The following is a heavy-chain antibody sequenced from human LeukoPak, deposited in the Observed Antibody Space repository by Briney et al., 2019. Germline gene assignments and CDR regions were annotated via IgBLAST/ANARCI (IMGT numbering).Heavy chain of an antibody. CDR3: ASDRGYSAFDY. D-gene: IGHD1-26*01. CDR2: INHSGST. V-gene: IGHV4-34*01. Sequence: PSETLSLTCAVYGGSFSGYYWSWIRQPPGKGLEWIGEINHSGSTNYNPSLKGRVTISVDTSKNQFSLKLSSVTAADTAVYFCASDRGYSAFDYWGQGTLVTVSS. CDR1: GGSFSGYY. J-gene: IGHJ4*02.